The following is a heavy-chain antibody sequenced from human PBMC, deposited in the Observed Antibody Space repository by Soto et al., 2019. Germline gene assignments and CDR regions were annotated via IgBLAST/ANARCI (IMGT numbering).Heavy chain of an antibody. CDR2: ISYDGGSQ. Sequence: QVELVESGGGVVHPGTSLRLSCAASGFTFSSYGLHWVRQAPGKGLEWVAGISYDGGSQYYADSVKGRFTISRDDSKNTLYRQMNSPRTEDTAVYHCAKVWVEMSTNNAFDVWGQGTMVTVS. J-gene: IGHJ3*01. D-gene: IGHD2-21*01. V-gene: IGHV3-30*18. CDR3: AKVWVEMSTNNAFDV. CDR1: GFTFSSYG.